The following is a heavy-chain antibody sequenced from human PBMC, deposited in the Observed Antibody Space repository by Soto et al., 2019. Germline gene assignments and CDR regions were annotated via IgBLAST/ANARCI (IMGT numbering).Heavy chain of an antibody. Sequence: SETLSLTCAVYGGSFSGYYWSWIRQPPGKGLEWIGEINHSGSTNYNPSLKSRVTISVDTSKNQFSLKLSSVTAADTAVYYCAREKVSGMVRGVIKIDDWGQGTLVTFSS. CDR1: GGSFSGYY. CDR3: AREKVSGMVRGVIKIDD. V-gene: IGHV4-34*01. J-gene: IGHJ4*02. D-gene: IGHD3-10*01. CDR2: INHSGST.